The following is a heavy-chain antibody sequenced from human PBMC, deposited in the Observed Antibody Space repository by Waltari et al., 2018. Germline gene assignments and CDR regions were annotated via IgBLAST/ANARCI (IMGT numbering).Heavy chain of an antibody. CDR3: TRHNYYGSGSYYFDY. CDR2: IFGGGNT. CDR1: GFTVSTKY. V-gene: IGHV3-53*01. D-gene: IGHD3-10*01. J-gene: IGHJ4*02. Sequence: EVQLVESGGGLIQPGGSLRLSCAASGFTVSTKYMSWVRQAPGKGLEWGSVIFGGGNTDYADSVKGRFTISRDNSENTLSLQMNSLRADDTAVYYCTRHNYYGSGSYYFDYWGQGTLVTVSS.